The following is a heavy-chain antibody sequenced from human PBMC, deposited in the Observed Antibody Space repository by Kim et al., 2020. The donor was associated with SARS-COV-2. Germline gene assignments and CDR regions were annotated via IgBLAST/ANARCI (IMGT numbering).Heavy chain of an antibody. CDR1: GFTLSTCA. CDR3: ATRPCGGGYAPWGY. D-gene: IGHD2-2*01. Sequence: GGSLRLSCVASGFTLSTCAMTWVRQAPGKGLEWVSSISATSGITYYADSVKGRFTVSRDNSKNTLDLQMNSLRAEDTALYYCATRPCGGGYAPWGYWGQGTRLTVSS. J-gene: IGHJ4*02. V-gene: IGHV3-23*01. CDR2: ISATSGIT.